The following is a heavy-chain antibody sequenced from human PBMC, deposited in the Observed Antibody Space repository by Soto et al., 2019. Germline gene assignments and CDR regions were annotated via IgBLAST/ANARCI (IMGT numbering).Heavy chain of an antibody. V-gene: IGHV3-48*01. CDR1: GFTFSSYS. D-gene: IGHD6-13*01. Sequence: GGSLRLSCAASGFTFSSYSMNWVRQAPGKGLEWVSYISSSSSTIYYADSVKGRFTISRDNAKNSLYLQMNSLRAEDTAVYYCATERKKRLVVRGWFDPWGQGTLVTVSS. J-gene: IGHJ5*02. CDR2: ISSSSSTI. CDR3: ATERKKRLVVRGWFDP.